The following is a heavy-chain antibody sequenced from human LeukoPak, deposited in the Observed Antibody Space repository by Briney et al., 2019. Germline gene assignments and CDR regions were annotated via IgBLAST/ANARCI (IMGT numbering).Heavy chain of an antibody. J-gene: IGHJ4*02. CDR1: GGSISSSSYY. CDR3: ARHVVLYYFDY. CDR2: IYYSGST. D-gene: IGHD2-15*01. Sequence: PSETLSLTCTVSGGSISSSSYYWGWIRQPPGKGLEWIGSIYYSGSTYYNPSLKSRVTISVDTSKNQFSLKLSSVTAADTAVYYCARHVVLYYFDYWGQGTLVTVSS. V-gene: IGHV4-39*01.